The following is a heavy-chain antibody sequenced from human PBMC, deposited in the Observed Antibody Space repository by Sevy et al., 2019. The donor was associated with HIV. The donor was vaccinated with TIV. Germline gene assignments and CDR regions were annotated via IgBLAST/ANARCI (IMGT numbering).Heavy chain of an antibody. CDR1: GYTFTSYG. CDR3: ARGALGYCSGGSCQTTNYFDY. Sequence: ASVKVSCKASGYTFTSYGISWVRQAPGQGLEWMGWISAYNGNTNYPQKLQGRVTMTTDTSTSTAYMELRSLRSDDTAVYYCARGALGYCSGGSCQTTNYFDYWGQGTLVTVSS. D-gene: IGHD2-15*01. CDR2: ISAYNGNT. V-gene: IGHV1-18*01. J-gene: IGHJ4*02.